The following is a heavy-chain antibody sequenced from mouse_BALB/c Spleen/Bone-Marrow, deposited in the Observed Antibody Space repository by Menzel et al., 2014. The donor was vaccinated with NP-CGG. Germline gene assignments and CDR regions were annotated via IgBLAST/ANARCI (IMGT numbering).Heavy chain of an antibody. Sequence: EVHLQQSGAELVKPGASVKLSCTASGFNIKDTYMHWVKQRPEQGLEWIGRIDPANGNTKYDPKFQGKATITADTSSNTAYLQLSSLTSEDTAVYYCARDSPYAMDYWGQGTSVTVSS. V-gene: IGHV14-3*02. CDR2: IDPANGNT. CDR3: ARDSPYAMDY. CDR1: GFNIKDTY. J-gene: IGHJ4*01.